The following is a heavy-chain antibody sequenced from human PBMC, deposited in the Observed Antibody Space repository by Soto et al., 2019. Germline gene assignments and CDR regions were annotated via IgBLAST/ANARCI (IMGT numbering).Heavy chain of an antibody. CDR1: GFTFSSYS. J-gene: IGHJ6*03. V-gene: IGHV3-21*01. CDR2: ISSSSSYI. CDR3: ARDYAVVVPAAIYYYYMDV. Sequence: GGSLRLSCAASGFTFSSYSMNWVRQAPGKGLEWVSSISSSSSYIYYADSVKGRFTISRDNAKNSLYLQTNSLRAEDTAVYYCARDYAVVVPAAIYYYYMDVWGKGTTVTVSS. D-gene: IGHD2-2*01.